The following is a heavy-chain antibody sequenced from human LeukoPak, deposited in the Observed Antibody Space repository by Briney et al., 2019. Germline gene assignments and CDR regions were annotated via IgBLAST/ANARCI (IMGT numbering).Heavy chain of an antibody. D-gene: IGHD5-24*01. CDR1: GFTFSSYS. J-gene: IGHJ4*02. Sequence: GGSLRLSCAASGFTFSSYSMNWVRQAPGKGLEWVSYISSSSSTIYYADSVKGRFTISRDDAKSSLYLQMNSLRAEDTAVYYCATVEMVSFNYWGQGTLVTVSS. CDR2: ISSSSSTI. CDR3: ATVEMVSFNY. V-gene: IGHV3-48*04.